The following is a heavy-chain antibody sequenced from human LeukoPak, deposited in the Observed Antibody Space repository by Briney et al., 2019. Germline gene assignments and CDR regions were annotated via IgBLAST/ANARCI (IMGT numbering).Heavy chain of an antibody. J-gene: IGHJ4*02. Sequence: GGSLRLSCAASGFTFSSYSMNWVRQAPGKGLEWVSSISRSGRYIYCADSVKGRFTISRDNAKNSLYLQMNSLRAEDTAVYYCARDRLDIVATIRAFDYWGQGTLVTVSS. CDR1: GFTFSSYS. V-gene: IGHV3-21*01. CDR2: ISRSGRYI. D-gene: IGHD5-12*01. CDR3: ARDRLDIVATIRAFDY.